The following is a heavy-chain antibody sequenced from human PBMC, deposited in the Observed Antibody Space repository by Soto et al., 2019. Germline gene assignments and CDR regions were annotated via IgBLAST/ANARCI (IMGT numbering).Heavy chain of an antibody. CDR2: ISDDGDST. J-gene: IGHJ6*02. D-gene: IGHD2-2*01. Sequence: EVQLLESGGGLVQPGGSLRLSCGASGFTFSDNAMTWVRQAPGKGLEWVSSISDDGDSTYYADSVKGRFAVSRDNSKNTLFLHMNSLVAEDTAVYYCAKSLSTAVNYGLDVWGQGTSVTVSS. CDR3: AKSLSTAVNYGLDV. CDR1: GFTFSDNA. V-gene: IGHV3-23*01.